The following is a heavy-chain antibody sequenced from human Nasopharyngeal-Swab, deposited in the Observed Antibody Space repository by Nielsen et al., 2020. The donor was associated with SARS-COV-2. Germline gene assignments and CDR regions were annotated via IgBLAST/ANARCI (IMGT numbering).Heavy chain of an antibody. CDR1: GFTSSSYA. Sequence: GGSLRLSCAPSGFTSSSYAMSWVRQAPGKGLVWVAAISGSGGSTYYADSVKGRFTISRDNSKNTLYLQMNSLRAEDTAVYYCAKEDYYYYYYMDVWGKGTTVTVSS. V-gene: IGHV3-23*01. CDR3: AKEDYYYYYYMDV. J-gene: IGHJ6*03. CDR2: ISGSGGST.